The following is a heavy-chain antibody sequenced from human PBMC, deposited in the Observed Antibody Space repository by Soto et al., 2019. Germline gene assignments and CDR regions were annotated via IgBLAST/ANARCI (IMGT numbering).Heavy chain of an antibody. CDR1: GFTFSSYS. J-gene: IGHJ4*02. Sequence: EVQLVESGGGLVKPGGSLRLSCAASGFTFSSYSMNWVRQAPGKGLEWVSSISSSSSYIYYADSVKGRFTISRDNAKNSLYLQMNSLRAEDTAVYYCARAPGVVTGFDYWGQGTLVTVSS. CDR2: ISSSSSYI. V-gene: IGHV3-21*01. CDR3: ARAPGVVTGFDY. D-gene: IGHD2-21*02.